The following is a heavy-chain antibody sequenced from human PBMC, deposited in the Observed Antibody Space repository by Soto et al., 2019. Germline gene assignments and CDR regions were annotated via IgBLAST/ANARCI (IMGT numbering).Heavy chain of an antibody. CDR1: GFTFSSYA. J-gene: IGHJ5*02. CDR3: AKDEVTMVRGVPYPHWFDP. V-gene: IGHV3-23*01. CDR2: ISGSGGST. Sequence: PGGSLRLSCAASGFTFSSYAMSWVRQAPGKGLEWVSAISGSGGSTYYADSVKGRFTISRDNSKNTLYLQMNSRRAEDTAVYYCAKDEVTMVRGVPYPHWFDPWGQGTLVTSSP. D-gene: IGHD3-10*01.